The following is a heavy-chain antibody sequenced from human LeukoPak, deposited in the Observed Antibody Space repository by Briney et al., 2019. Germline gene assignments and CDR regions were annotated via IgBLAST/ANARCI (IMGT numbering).Heavy chain of an antibody. D-gene: IGHD5-18*01. J-gene: IGHJ4*02. CDR3: AKDQGGYSYGPYYFDY. CDR1: GFTFSSYA. Sequence: GGSLRLSCAASGFTFSSYAMSWVRQAPGKGLEWVSAISGSGGSTYYADSVKGRFTISRDNSKNTLYLQMNSLRAEDTAVYYCAKDQGGYSYGPYYFDYWGQGTLVTVSS. CDR2: ISGSGGST. V-gene: IGHV3-23*01.